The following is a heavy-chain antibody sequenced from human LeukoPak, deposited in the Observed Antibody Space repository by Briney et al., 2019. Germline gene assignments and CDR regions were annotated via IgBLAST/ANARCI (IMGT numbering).Heavy chain of an antibody. CDR1: GGSISSSSYY. CDR3: ARRGGSGSRGDYYFDY. CDR2: IDYSGGI. D-gene: IGHD3-10*01. J-gene: IGHJ4*02. Sequence: SETLFLTCTVSGGSISSSSYYWGWIRQPPGKGLDWVASIDYSGGIYHNPSLKILVTISVDTSKNQFSLKLSSVTAADTAVYYCARRGGSGSRGDYYFDYWGQGTLVTVSS. V-gene: IGHV4-39*01.